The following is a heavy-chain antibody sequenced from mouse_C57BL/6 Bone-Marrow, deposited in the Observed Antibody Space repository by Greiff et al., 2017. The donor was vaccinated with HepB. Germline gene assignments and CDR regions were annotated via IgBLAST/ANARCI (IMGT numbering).Heavy chain of an antibody. Sequence: EVQGVESGGGLVKPGGSLKLSCEASGFTFSSYAMSWVRQTPEKRLEWVATISDGGSYTYYPDNVKGRFTISRDNAKNNLYLQLSHLKSEDTAMYYCARGKIYFDYWGQGTTLTVSS. CDR2: ISDGGSYT. J-gene: IGHJ2*01. CDR3: ARGKIYFDY. CDR1: GFTFSSYA. V-gene: IGHV5-4*01.